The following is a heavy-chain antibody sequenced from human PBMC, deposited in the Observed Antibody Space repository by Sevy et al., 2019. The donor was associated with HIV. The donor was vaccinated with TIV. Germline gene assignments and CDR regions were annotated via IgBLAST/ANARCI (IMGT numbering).Heavy chain of an antibody. CDR1: GFTFDGYA. Sequence: GGSLRLSCAASGFTFDGYAMHWVRQAPGKGLEWVSGISWNSDSIGYADSVKGRFTISRDNAKNSLYLQMNSLRAEDTALYYCAKGGGAYRKYYYYMDVWGKGTTVTVSS. CDR2: ISWNSDSI. D-gene: IGHD4-4*01. V-gene: IGHV3-9*01. CDR3: AKGGGAYRKYYYYMDV. J-gene: IGHJ6*03.